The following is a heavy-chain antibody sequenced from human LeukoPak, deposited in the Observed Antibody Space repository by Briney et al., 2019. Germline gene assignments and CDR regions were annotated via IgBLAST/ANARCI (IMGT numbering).Heavy chain of an antibody. J-gene: IGHJ4*02. CDR1: GFTFSSYA. V-gene: IGHV3-30*09. CDR3: AKAFGRGKGLDY. CDR2: IRYDGSNK. D-gene: IGHD1-14*01. Sequence: GGSLRLSCAASGFTFSSYAMHWVRQAPGKGLEWVAFIRYDGSNKYYADSVKGRFAISRDNSKNTLYLQMNSLRAEDTAVYYCAKAFGRGKGLDYWGQGTLVTVSS.